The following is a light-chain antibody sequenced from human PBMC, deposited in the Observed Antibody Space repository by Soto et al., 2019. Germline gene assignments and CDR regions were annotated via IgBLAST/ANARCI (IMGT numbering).Light chain of an antibody. CDR2: EVS. V-gene: IGLV2-14*01. CDR3: SSYTSSSTRG. Sequence: QSALTQPASVSGSPGQSITISCTGTSSDVGGYNYVSWYQQHPGKAPKLMIYEVSNRPSGVSNRFSGSKSGNTAALTISRLQAEDEADYYCSSYTSSSTRGFGTGTKVTVL. CDR1: SSDVGGYNY. J-gene: IGLJ1*01.